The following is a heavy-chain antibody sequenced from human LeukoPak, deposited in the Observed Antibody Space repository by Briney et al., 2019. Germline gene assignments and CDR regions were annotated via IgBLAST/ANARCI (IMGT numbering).Heavy chain of an antibody. Sequence: PGGSLRLSCAASGFTFSSYAMSWVRQAPGKGLEWVSAISGSGGSTYYADSVKGRFTISRDNSKNTLYLQRNSLRAEDTAVYYCAKGPYSSSDYFDYWGQGTLVTVSS. CDR2: ISGSGGST. CDR3: AKGPYSSSDYFDY. D-gene: IGHD6-13*01. V-gene: IGHV3-23*01. CDR1: GFTFSSYA. J-gene: IGHJ4*02.